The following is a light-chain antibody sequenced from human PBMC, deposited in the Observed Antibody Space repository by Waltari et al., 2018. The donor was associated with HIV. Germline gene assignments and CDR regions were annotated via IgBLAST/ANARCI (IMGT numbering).Light chain of an antibody. CDR1: NSNIGTHA. CDR2: NTN. CDR3: QSSDSTLSGSV. J-gene: IGLJ2*01. V-gene: IGLV1-40*01. Sequence: QSVLTQPPSVSGAPGQRVTLSCTGRNSNIGTHAVPGYQQFPGTAPQLLIYNTNSRPSGVPDRFSGSKSGTSASLAITGLQAEDEADYFCQSSDSTLSGSVFGGGTKLTVL.